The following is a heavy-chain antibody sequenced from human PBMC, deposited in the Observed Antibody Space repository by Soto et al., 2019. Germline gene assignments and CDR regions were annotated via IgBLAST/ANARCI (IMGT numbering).Heavy chain of an antibody. Sequence: ASVKVSCKASGGTFSSYTISWVRQAPGQGLEWMGRIIPILGIANYAQKFQGRVTITADKSTSTAYMELSSLRSEDTAVYYCAIDTGDILTGYYYYYYYMDVWGKGTTVTVSS. J-gene: IGHJ6*03. D-gene: IGHD3-9*01. CDR1: GGTFSSYT. V-gene: IGHV1-69*02. CDR2: IIPILGIA. CDR3: AIDTGDILTGYYYYYYYMDV.